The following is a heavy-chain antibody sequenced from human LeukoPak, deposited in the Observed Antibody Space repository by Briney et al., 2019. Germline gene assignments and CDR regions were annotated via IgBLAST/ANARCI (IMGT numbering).Heavy chain of an antibody. Sequence: ASVKVSCKASGYTFTGYYMHWVRQAPGQGLEWMGWINPNSGGTNYAQKFQGRVTMTRDTSISTAYMELSRLRSDDTAVYYCAREGNSSSSYDAFDIWGQGTMVTVSS. D-gene: IGHD6-6*01. J-gene: IGHJ3*02. CDR1: GYTFTGYY. V-gene: IGHV1-2*02. CDR2: INPNSGGT. CDR3: AREGNSSSSYDAFDI.